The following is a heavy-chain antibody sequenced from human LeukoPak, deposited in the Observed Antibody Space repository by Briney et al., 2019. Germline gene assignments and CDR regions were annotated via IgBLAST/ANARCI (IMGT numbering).Heavy chain of an antibody. D-gene: IGHD6-19*01. CDR1: GGSISSSSYY. CDR2: IYYSGST. J-gene: IGHJ4*02. Sequence: SETLSLTCTVSGGSISSSSYYWGWIRQPPGKGLEWIGSIYYSGSTYYNPSLKSRVTLSVDPSKNQFSLKLSSVTAADTAVYYCATIYSRAWMYYFDHWGQGTLVTVSS. V-gene: IGHV4-39*01. CDR3: ATIYSRAWMYYFDH.